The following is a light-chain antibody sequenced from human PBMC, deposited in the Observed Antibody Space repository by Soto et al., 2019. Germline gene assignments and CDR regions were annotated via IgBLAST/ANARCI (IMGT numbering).Light chain of an antibody. J-gene: IGKJ1*01. CDR3: XXXXX. V-gene: IGKV1-5*01. CDR2: DAS. Sequence: DIQMTQSPSTLSASIGDRVTITCRASQNINNWIAWYQQKPGKAPKFLIYDASTLESGVPSRFSGSGFGTEFSLTISSLQPDXXXXXXXXXXXXFXQGTKVDIK. CDR1: QNINNW.